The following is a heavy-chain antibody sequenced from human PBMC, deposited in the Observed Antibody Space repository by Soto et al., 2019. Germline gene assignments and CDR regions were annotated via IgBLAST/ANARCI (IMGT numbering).Heavy chain of an antibody. J-gene: IGHJ4*02. CDR3: ASLTNYSSSYYFDY. CDR2: INHSGST. Sequence: PSENLSLTCAVYGGSFSGYYWSWIRQPPGKGLEWIGEINHSGSTNYNPSLKSRVTISVDTSKNQFSLKLSSVTAADTAVYYCASLTNYSSSYYFDYCGQGTLVTVSS. V-gene: IGHV4-34*01. CDR1: GGSFSGYY. D-gene: IGHD2-15*01.